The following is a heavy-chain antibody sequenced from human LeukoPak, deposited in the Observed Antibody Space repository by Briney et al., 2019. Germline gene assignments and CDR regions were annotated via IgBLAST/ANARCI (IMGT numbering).Heavy chain of an antibody. J-gene: IGHJ4*02. D-gene: IGHD1-26*01. Sequence: PGGSLRLSCAASGFTFRNYAMSWARQAPGKGVEWVSVISGRGDKTYYAGSAKGRFTISRDNSKNTLYLQMNSLRDVDTAIYYCAKGIQWELPLEYWGQGTLVTVSS. CDR3: AKGIQWELPLEY. V-gene: IGHV3-23*01. CDR2: ISGRGDKT. CDR1: GFTFRNYA.